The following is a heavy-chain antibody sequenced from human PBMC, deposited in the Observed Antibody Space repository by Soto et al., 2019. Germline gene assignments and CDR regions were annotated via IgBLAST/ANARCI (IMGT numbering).Heavy chain of an antibody. V-gene: IGHV1-8*01. CDR2: MNRKSGNT. D-gene: IGHD4-4*01. CDR1: GYTFNTYD. CDR3: VRGRLGQAKGHPTWYFDV. J-gene: IGHJ2*01. Sequence: QVQLVQSGAEVKKPGASLKVSCRASGYTFNTYDTNWVRQAPGQGLEWMGWMNRKSGNTSSAQKFKGRVNMTRNTSISKAYLELSSLRSDDTSVYYCVRGRLGQAKGHPTWYFDVWGRGTLVTVFS.